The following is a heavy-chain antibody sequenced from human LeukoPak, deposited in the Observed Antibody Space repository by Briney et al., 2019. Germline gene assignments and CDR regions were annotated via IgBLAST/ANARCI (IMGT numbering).Heavy chain of an antibody. CDR2: ISWNSGSI. Sequence: GGSLRLSCAASGFTFDDHAMHWVRQAPGKGLEWVSGISWNSGSIHYADSVKGRFTISRDNAKNSLYLQMNSLRPEDTALYYCAKDLAAAGPEGAFDTWGQGTKVTVSS. CDR1: GFTFDDHA. CDR3: AKDLAAAGPEGAFDT. J-gene: IGHJ3*02. V-gene: IGHV3-9*01. D-gene: IGHD6-13*01.